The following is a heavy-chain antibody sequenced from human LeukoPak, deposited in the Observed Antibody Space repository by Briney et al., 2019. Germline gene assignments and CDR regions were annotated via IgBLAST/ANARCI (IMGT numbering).Heavy chain of an antibody. CDR2: MSPNSGDT. D-gene: IGHD7-27*01. CDR3: ARGPPNWGYDY. Sequence: GASVTVSCKASGYTFTSYDFNWVRQATGQRPEWMGWMSPNSGDTGYAQKFQDRVTMTRNTSISTAYMELSSLRSEDTAVYYCARGPPNWGYDYWGPGTLVTVSS. CDR1: GYTFTSYD. V-gene: IGHV1-8*01. J-gene: IGHJ4*02.